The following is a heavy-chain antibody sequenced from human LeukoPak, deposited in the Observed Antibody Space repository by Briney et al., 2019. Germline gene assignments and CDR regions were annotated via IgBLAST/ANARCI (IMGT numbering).Heavy chain of an antibody. J-gene: IGHJ4*02. CDR3: TRAHDSSGYYLFSWF. D-gene: IGHD3-22*01. CDR1: GFTFGDYA. CDR2: IRSKAYGGTT. Sequence: GGSLRLSCTASGFTFGDYAMSWFRQAPGKGLEWVGFIRSKAYGGTTEYAASVKGRFTISRDDPKSIAYLQMNSLKTEDTAVYYCTRAHDSSGYYLFSWFWGQGTLVTVSS. V-gene: IGHV3-49*03.